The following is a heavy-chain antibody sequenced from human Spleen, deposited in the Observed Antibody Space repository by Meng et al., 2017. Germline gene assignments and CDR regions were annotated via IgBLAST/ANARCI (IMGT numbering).Heavy chain of an antibody. Sequence: EVQLVESGGVVVPPGGSLRLSCEASGFIFDDYAMHWFRQAPGKGLEWVSLISWNGGVTSYGDSVKGRFTISRDNGKNSLYLQMNSLRPEDTAFYYCAKGNDKCGGDSCSPDYWGQGTLVTVSS. CDR3: AKGNDKCGGDSCSPDY. CDR1: GFIFDDYA. D-gene: IGHD2-21*01. J-gene: IGHJ4*02. V-gene: IGHV3-43D*03. CDR2: ISWNGGVT.